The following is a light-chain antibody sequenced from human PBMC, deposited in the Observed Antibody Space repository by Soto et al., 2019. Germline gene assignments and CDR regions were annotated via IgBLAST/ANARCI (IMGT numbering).Light chain of an antibody. CDR3: QQYNNWPPWT. CDR2: DAS. Sequence: ILMTQSPATLSVSPGERATLSCRASQIVSNNLAWYQQKPGQAPRHLIYDASTSATGMPARFSGSGSGTEVTLTISGLQSEDFAVYYCQQYNNWPPWTFGQGTKVEIK. CDR1: QIVSNN. V-gene: IGKV3-15*01. J-gene: IGKJ1*01.